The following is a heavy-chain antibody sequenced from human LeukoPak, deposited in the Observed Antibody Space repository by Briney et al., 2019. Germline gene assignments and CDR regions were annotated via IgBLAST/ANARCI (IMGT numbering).Heavy chain of an antibody. V-gene: IGHV3-21*01. D-gene: IGHD3-10*01. CDR3: VPVYYGSGSD. Sequence: GGSLRLSCAASGFTFSSYSMNWVRQAPGKGLEWVSSISSSSYIHYADSVKGRFTISRDDAKNSLYLQMNSLSAEDTAVYYCVPVYYGSGSDWGEGTLVTVSS. CDR1: GFTFSSYS. J-gene: IGHJ4*02. CDR2: ISSSSYI.